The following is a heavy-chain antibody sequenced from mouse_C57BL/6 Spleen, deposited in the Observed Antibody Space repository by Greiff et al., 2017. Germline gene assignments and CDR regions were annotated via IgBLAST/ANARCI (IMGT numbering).Heavy chain of an antibody. J-gene: IGHJ4*01. V-gene: IGHV1-64*01. Sequence: QVQLQQSGAELVKPGASVKLSCKASGYTFTSYWMHWVKQRPGQGLEWIGMIHPNSGSTNYNEKFKSKATLTVDKSSSTAYMQLSSLTSGDTAVYYCARTPSMDYWGQGTSVTVSS. CDR1: GYTFTSYW. CDR3: ARTPSMDY. CDR2: IHPNSGST.